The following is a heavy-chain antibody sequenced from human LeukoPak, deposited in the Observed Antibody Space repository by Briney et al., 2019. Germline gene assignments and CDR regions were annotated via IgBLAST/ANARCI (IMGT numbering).Heavy chain of an antibody. J-gene: IGHJ6*02. D-gene: IGHD2-15*01. CDR1: GFTFSSYA. CDR2: ISGSGGST. V-gene: IGHV3-23*01. CDR3: ARTRYCSGGSCYHSGYYGMDV. Sequence: PGGSLRLSCAASGFTFSSYAMSWVRQAPGKGLEWGSAISGSGGSTYYADSVKGRFTISRDNPKNTLYLQMNSLRAEDTAVYYCARTRYCSGGSCYHSGYYGMDVWGQGTTVTVSS.